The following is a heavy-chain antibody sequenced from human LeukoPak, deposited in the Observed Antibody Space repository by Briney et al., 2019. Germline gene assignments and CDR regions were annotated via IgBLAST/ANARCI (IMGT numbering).Heavy chain of an antibody. CDR3: ASGMIEYDY. V-gene: IGHV3-48*03. D-gene: IGHD3-22*01. J-gene: IGHJ4*02. CDR2: ISSSGSTI. CDR1: GFTFSSYE. Sequence: GGSLRLSCAASGFTFSSYEMNWARQAPGKGLEWVSYISSSGSTIYYADSVKGRFTISRDNAKNSLYLQMNSLRAEDTAVYYCASGMIEYDYWGQGTLVTVSS.